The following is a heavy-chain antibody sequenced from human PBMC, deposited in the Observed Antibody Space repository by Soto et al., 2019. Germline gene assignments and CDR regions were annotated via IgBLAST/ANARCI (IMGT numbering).Heavy chain of an antibody. V-gene: IGHV4-30-4*01. CDR3: ASVSYFNAFDY. J-gene: IGHJ4*02. CDR2: IYYSGST. D-gene: IGHD3-9*01. Sequence: LSLTCTVSGGSISSGDYYWSWIRQPPGKGLEWIGHIYYSGSTYYNPSLKSRVTISVDTSKNQFSLKLSSVTAADTAVYYCASVSYFNAFDYWGQGTLVTVSS. CDR1: GGSISSGDYY.